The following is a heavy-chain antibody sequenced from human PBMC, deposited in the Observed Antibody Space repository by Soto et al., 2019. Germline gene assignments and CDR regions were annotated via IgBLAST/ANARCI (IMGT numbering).Heavy chain of an antibody. J-gene: IGHJ6*02. CDR2: IITFFGAA. CDR1: GGRFSTYA. Sequence: HVQLVQSGAEVRKPGSSVRVSCKASGGRFSTYAFNWVRQAPGQGLEWLGGIITFFGAAMYAQKFQGRVTITADELTTTAYMELSGLRSDDTAVYYCARGGKERFRGPGMDVWGQGTTVTVSS. V-gene: IGHV1-69*01. D-gene: IGHD1-26*01. CDR3: ARGGKERFRGPGMDV.